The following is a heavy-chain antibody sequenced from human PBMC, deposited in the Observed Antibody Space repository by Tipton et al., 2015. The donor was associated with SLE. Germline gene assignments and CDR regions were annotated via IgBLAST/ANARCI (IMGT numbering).Heavy chain of an antibody. CDR2: INHSGSS. V-gene: IGHV4-34*01. CDR1: GGSISSSY. Sequence: TLSLTCTVSGGSISSSYWSWIRQSPGKGLEWIGEINHSGSSNYNPSLKSRLTMSVDTSKNQFSLKLSSVTAADTAIYYCARSRQIRLIAGSFDPWGQGTLVTVSS. CDR3: ARSRQIRLIAGSFDP. D-gene: IGHD5-18*01. J-gene: IGHJ5*02.